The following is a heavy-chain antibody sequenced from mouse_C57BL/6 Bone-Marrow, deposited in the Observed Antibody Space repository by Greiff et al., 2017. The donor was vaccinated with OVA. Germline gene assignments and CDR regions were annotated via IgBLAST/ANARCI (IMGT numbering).Heavy chain of an antibody. J-gene: IGHJ3*01. V-gene: IGHV1-69*01. Sequence: QVQLKQPGAELVMPGASVKLSCKASGYTFTSYWMHWVKQRPGQGLEWIGEIDPSDSYTNYNQKFKGKSTLTVDKSSSTAYMQLSSLTSEDSAVYYCARGGYDYDWFAYWGQGTLVTVSA. D-gene: IGHD2-4*01. CDR2: IDPSDSYT. CDR3: ARGGYDYDWFAY. CDR1: GYTFTSYW.